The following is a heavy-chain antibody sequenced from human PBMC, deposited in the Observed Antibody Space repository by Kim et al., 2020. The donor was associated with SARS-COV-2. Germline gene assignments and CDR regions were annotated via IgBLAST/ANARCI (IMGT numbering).Heavy chain of an antibody. J-gene: IGHJ4*02. CDR2: INAGSGNT. Sequence: ASVKVSCKASGYTFSNYAMHWVRQAPGQRLEWMGWINAGSGNTEYSQKFQGRLIITRDTSASTAYMELSSLRSEDTAVYYCARGGAVLRFLEWLSSYFDYWGQGTWSPSPQ. V-gene: IGHV1-3*01. CDR1: GYTFSNYA. D-gene: IGHD3-3*01. CDR3: ARGGAVLRFLEWLSSYFDY.